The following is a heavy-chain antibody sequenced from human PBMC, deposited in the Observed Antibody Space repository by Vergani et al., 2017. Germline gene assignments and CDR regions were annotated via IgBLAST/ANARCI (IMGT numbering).Heavy chain of an antibody. CDR1: GFSIDNGYY. CDR3: ARRSGIVYDIFSGTQYFFDF. J-gene: IGHJ4*02. D-gene: IGHD3-9*01. V-gene: IGHV4-38-2*01. CDR2: IYRTGRT. Sequence: QEQLQESGPRLVKPSETLSLTCAVSGFSIDNGYYWDWIRQPPGKGLEWIGSIYRTGRTHFNPSLKSRVTISVDTSNNHFSLRLNSLTAADTAVYYCARRSGIVYDIFSGTQYFFDFWGQGTLVTVSS.